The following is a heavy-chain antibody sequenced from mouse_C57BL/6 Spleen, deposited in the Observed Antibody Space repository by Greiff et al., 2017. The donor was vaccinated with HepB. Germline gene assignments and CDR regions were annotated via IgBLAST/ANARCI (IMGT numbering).Heavy chain of an antibody. CDR2: IDPSDSET. CDR3: ARNRYYGSSPYWYFDV. CDR1: GYTFTSYW. V-gene: IGHV1-52*01. D-gene: IGHD1-1*01. J-gene: IGHJ1*03. Sequence: QVQLQQPGAELVRPGSSVKLSCKASGYTFTSYWMHWVKQRPIQGLEWIGNIDPSDSETHYNQKFKDKATLTVDKSSSTAYMQLSSLTSEDSAVYYCARNRYYGSSPYWYFDVWGTGTTVTVSS.